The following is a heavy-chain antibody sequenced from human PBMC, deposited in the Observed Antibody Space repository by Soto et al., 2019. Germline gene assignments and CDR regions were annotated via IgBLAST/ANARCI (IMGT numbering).Heavy chain of an antibody. J-gene: IGHJ6*02. CDR1: GGSFSGYY. D-gene: IGHD3-10*01. V-gene: IGHV4-34*01. CDR3: ARGKLWFGEHYYYGMDV. Sequence: SETLSLTCAVYGGSFSGYYWSWIRQPPGKGLEWIGEINHSGGTNYNPSLKSRVTISVDTSKNQFSLKLSSVTAADTAVYYCARGKLWFGEHYYYGMDVWGQGTTVT. CDR2: INHSGGT.